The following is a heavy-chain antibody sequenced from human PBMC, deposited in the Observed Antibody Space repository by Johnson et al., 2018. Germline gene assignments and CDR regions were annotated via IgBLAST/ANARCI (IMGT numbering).Heavy chain of an antibody. D-gene: IGHD4-17*01. J-gene: IGHJ6*03. CDR3: ARARYGDVNDYYYYYMDV. V-gene: IGHV3-74*01. CDR2: INSDGSST. Sequence: VQLQESGGGLVQPGGSLRLSCAASGFTFSSYWMHWVRQAPGKGLVWVSRINSDGSSTSYADSVKGRFTISRDNAKNTLYLQMNSLRAEDTAVYYCARARYGDVNDYYYYYMDVWGKGTTVTVSS. CDR1: GFTFSSYW.